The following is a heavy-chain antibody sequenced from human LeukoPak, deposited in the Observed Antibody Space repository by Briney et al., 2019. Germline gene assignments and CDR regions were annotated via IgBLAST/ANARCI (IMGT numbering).Heavy chain of an antibody. Sequence: GGSLRLSCAASGFTFSDYQMSWVRQAPGKGLECVSYISSSSSITYYTDSVRGRFTISRDNAKQSLSLQMDNLRVEDAAVYYCARVSYDASGVIGLMYVWGQGTTVTASS. J-gene: IGHJ6*02. D-gene: IGHD3-22*01. CDR3: ARVSYDASGVIGLMYV. V-gene: IGHV3-11*01. CDR1: GFTFSDYQ. CDR2: ISSSSSIT.